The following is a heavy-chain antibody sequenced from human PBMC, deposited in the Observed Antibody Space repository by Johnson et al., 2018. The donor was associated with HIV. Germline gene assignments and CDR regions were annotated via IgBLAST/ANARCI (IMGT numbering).Heavy chain of an antibody. CDR3: AKEASGWYHAGDAFDI. Sequence: MQLVESGGGVVQPGGSLRLSCAASGFTFSSYWMSWVRQAPGKGLEWVSAISGSGGGTYYADSVKGRFTISRDNSKNTLYLQMNSLRAEDTAVYYCAKEASGWYHAGDAFDIWGQGTMVTVSS. CDR1: GFTFSSYW. D-gene: IGHD6-19*01. J-gene: IGHJ3*02. V-gene: IGHV3-23*04. CDR2: ISGSGGGT.